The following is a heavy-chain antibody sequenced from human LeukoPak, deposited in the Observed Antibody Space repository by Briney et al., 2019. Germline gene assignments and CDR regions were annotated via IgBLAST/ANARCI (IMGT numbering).Heavy chain of an antibody. CDR1: GGSISSSSYY. V-gene: IGHV4-39*02. CDR3: ARDKETMVRGVSTYYYYYMDV. D-gene: IGHD3-10*01. CDR2: IYYSGST. Sequence: SETLSLTCTVSGGSISSSSYYWGWIRQPPGKGLEWIGSIYYSGSTYYNPSLKSRVTISVDTSKNQFSLKLSSVTAADTAVYYCARDKETMVRGVSTYYYYYMDVWGKGTTVTISS. J-gene: IGHJ6*03.